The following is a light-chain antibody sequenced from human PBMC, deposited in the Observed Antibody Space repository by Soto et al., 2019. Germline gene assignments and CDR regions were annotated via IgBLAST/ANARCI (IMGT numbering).Light chain of an antibody. V-gene: IGLV1-44*01. Sequence: QSVLTQPPSASGTPGQRVTISCSGSSSNIGSNTVNWYQQLPGTAPKLLIYSNNQRPSGVPDQFSGSKSGTSASRASSGLQSEDEADYYCAAWDDSLSGVVFGGGTKLTVL. CDR3: AAWDDSLSGVV. J-gene: IGLJ2*01. CDR2: SNN. CDR1: SSNIGSNT.